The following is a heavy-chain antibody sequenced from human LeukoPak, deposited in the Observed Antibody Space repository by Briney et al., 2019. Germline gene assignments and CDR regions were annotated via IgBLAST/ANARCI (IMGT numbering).Heavy chain of an antibody. CDR2: ISAYNGNT. V-gene: IGHV1-18*01. J-gene: IGHJ4*02. CDR1: GYTFTSYG. CDR3: ARDTAMVFGMVDY. D-gene: IGHD5-18*01. Sequence: VSVKVSCKASGYTFTSYGISWVRQAPGQGLXXXXWISAYNGNTNYAQKLQGRVTMTTDTSTSTAYMELRSLRSDDTAVYYCARDTAMVFGMVDYWGQGTLVTVSS.